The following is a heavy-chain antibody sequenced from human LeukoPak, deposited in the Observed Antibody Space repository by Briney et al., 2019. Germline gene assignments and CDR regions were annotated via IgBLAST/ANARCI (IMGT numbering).Heavy chain of an antibody. Sequence: GGSLRLSCAASGFTFDDYAMHWVRQAPGKSLEWVSGISWNSGSIGYADSVKGRFTISRDNAKNSLYLQMNSLRAEDTALYYCAKAGYNCSGGSCYSYWYFDLWGRGTLVTVSS. CDR1: GFTFDDYA. CDR3: AKAGYNCSGGSCYSYWYFDL. V-gene: IGHV3-9*01. CDR2: ISWNSGSI. D-gene: IGHD2-15*01. J-gene: IGHJ2*01.